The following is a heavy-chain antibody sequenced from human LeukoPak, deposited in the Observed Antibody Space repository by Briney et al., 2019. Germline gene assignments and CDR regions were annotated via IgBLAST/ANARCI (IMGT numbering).Heavy chain of an antibody. CDR3: ARFGYSTSLDFYLDV. J-gene: IGHJ2*01. CDR1: GFTFTNYW. Sequence: GESLKISCQASGFTFTNYWIAWVRQMPGKGLEWMGIVHAGDSDARYSPSFQDQVTMSADKSISTAYLQWNSLWASDSPLYFCARFGYSTSLDFYLDVWGRGTLVAVSS. D-gene: IGHD6-13*01. V-gene: IGHV5-51*01. CDR2: VHAGDSDA.